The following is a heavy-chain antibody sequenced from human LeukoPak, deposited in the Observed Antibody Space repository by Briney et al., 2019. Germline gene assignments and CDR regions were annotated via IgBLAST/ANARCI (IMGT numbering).Heavy chain of an antibody. V-gene: IGHV3-21*01. CDR3: ARDRTIGASPGAAFDI. CDR1: GFTFSSYS. Sequence: GSLRLSCAASGFTFSSYSMNWVRQAPGKGLEWVSSISSSSSYIYYADSVKGRFTISRDNAKNSLYLQMNSLRAEDTAVYYCARDRTIGASPGAAFDIWGQGTMVTVSS. D-gene: IGHD1-26*01. CDR2: ISSSSSYI. J-gene: IGHJ3*02.